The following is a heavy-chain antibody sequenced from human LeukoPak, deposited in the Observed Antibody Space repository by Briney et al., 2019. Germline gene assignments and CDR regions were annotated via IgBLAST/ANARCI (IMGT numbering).Heavy chain of an antibody. D-gene: IGHD3-10*01. CDR3: ARGPYYSPYYFDY. CDR1: GFTVSSNY. CDR2: IYSGGST. Sequence: GGSLRLSCAASGFTVSSNYMSWVRQAPGKGLEWVSVIYSGGSTYYADSVKGRSTISRDNSKNTLYLQMNSLRAEDTAVYYCARGPYYSPYYFDYWGQGTLVTVSS. J-gene: IGHJ4*02. V-gene: IGHV3-53*01.